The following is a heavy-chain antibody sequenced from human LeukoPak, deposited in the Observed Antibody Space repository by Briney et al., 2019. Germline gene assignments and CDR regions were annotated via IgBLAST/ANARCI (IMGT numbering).Heavy chain of an antibody. D-gene: IGHD4-11*01. Sequence: SSETLSLTCTVSGDSISTSSYYWGWIRQSPGKGLEWLGSIYYNGITHYNPSLKRRVTIYVDTSRNQFSLHLYSVTAADTAVFYCARSDYNDYRQIDFCGQGTLVTVSS. J-gene: IGHJ4*02. CDR1: GDSISTSSYY. CDR2: IYYNGIT. CDR3: ARSDYNDYRQIDF. V-gene: IGHV4-39*01.